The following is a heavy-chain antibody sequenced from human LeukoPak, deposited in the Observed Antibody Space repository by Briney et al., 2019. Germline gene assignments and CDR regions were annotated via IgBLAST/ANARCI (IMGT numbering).Heavy chain of an antibody. CDR1: GFTFTKYW. Sequence: PGGSLRLSCGASGFTFTKYWMTWVRQAPGKGLEWVGNIKLDGSDKNFMDSVKGRFTISRDNTKNSVSLQMSSLRAEDTAVYYCTRDPSDEDLPPPGYYYYRDAWGKGPTVTVS. V-gene: IGHV3-7*01. CDR2: IKLDGSDK. CDR3: TRDPSDEDLPPPGYYYYRDA. J-gene: IGHJ6*03. D-gene: IGHD2-15*01.